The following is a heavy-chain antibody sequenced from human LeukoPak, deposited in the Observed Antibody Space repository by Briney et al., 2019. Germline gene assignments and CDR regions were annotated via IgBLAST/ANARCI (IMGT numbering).Heavy chain of an antibody. CDR1: GGSISSGGYY. Sequence: PSETLSITCTVSGGSISSGGYYWSWIRQHPGKGLEWIGYVYYSGSTFYSPSLKSRVTISVDTSKNQFSLKLSSVTAADTAVYYCARDVGSPYYFDYWGQGTLVTVSS. V-gene: IGHV4-31*03. CDR2: VYYSGST. J-gene: IGHJ4*02. D-gene: IGHD6-19*01. CDR3: ARDVGSPYYFDY.